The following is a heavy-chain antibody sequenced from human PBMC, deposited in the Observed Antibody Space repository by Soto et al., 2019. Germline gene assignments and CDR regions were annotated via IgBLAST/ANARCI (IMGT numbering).Heavy chain of an antibody. J-gene: IGHJ6*02. CDR3: ARDLWVEPELYYYGMDV. D-gene: IGHD1-1*01. Sequence: LSLTCTVSGDSISSADYYWSWIRQTPGKGLEWIGHIFYSGTTYYNPSLKSRLTISVDTSKNRFSLRLTSVTAADTAVYYCARDLWVEPELYYYGMDVWGQGTTVTVSS. V-gene: IGHV4-30-4*01. CDR2: IFYSGTT. CDR1: GDSISSADYY.